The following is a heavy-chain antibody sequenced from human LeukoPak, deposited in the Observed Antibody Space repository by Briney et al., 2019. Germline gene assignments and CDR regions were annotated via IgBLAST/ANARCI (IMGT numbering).Heavy chain of an antibody. V-gene: IGHV4-34*01. J-gene: IGHJ3*02. Sequence: SETLALTCAVHGGSFSGYYWSWIRQPPGQGLEWIGEVNHSGTARYNPSLESRVTISVDTSKSQSSLNVYFVTAADTAVYYCASLNPFSGRRNAFDIWGQGAMVTVSS. CDR1: GGSFSGYY. CDR3: ASLNPFSGRRNAFDI. CDR2: VNHSGTA. D-gene: IGHD1-26*01.